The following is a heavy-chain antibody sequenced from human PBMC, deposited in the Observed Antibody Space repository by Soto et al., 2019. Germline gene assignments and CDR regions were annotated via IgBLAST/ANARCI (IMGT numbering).Heavy chain of an antibody. D-gene: IGHD2-2*01. V-gene: IGHV3-23*01. CDR3: EAADQLLLGYFQH. Sequence: GGSLRLSCAASGFTFSSYAMSWVRQAPGKGLEWVSAISGSGGSTYYADSVKGRFTISRDNSKNTLYLQMNSLRAEDTAVYYCEAADQLLLGYFQHWGQGTLVTVSS. CDR2: ISGSGGST. CDR1: GFTFSSYA. J-gene: IGHJ1*01.